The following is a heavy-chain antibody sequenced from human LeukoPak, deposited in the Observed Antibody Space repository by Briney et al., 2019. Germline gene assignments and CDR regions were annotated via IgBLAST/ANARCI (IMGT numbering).Heavy chain of an antibody. D-gene: IGHD6-13*01. Sequence: GASVKVSCKASGGTFSNYAITWVRQAPGQGLEWMGGIIPIFGTANYAQKFRGRVTITADKSTRTAYMDLSSLRSEDTAVYYCARVGIAAAGTRFYYYYMDVWGKGTTVTISS. V-gene: IGHV1-69*06. CDR2: IIPIFGTA. CDR1: GGTFSNYA. CDR3: ARVGIAAAGTRFYYYYMDV. J-gene: IGHJ6*03.